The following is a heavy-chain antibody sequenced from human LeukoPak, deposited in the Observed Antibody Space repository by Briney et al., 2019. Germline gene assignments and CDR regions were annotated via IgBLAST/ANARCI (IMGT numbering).Heavy chain of an antibody. CDR1: GGSISSGDYY. CDR3: ARDGDFNAPGAFAP. CDR2: IYYSGST. D-gene: IGHD3-3*01. J-gene: IGHJ5*02. V-gene: IGHV4-30-4*01. Sequence: SETLSLTCTVSGGSISSGDYYWSWIRQPPGKGLEWIGYIYYSGSTYYNPSLKSRVTISVDTSKNQFSQKLSSVTAADTAVYYCARDGDFNAPGAFAPWGQGTLVTVSS.